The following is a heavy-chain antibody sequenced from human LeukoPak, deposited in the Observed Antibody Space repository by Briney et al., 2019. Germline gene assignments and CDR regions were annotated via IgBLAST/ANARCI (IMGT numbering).Heavy chain of an antibody. V-gene: IGHV4-39*01. J-gene: IGHJ4*02. D-gene: IGHD6-13*01. CDR3: ARLDIAASDFDY. CDR2: IYYSGST. Sequence: PSETLSLTCTVSGGSISSSSYYWGWIRQPPGKGLEWIGSIYYSGSTYYNPSPKSRVTISVDTSKNQFSLKLSSVTAANTAVYYCARLDIAASDFDYWGQGTLVTVSS. CDR1: GGSISSSSYY.